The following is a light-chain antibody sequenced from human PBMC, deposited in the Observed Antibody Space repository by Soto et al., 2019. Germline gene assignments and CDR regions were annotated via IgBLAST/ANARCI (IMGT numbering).Light chain of an antibody. V-gene: IGKV3-15*01. Sequence: EIVMTQSPATLSVSPGERATLSCRASQSVSSHLAWYQKKPGQAPRLLLYGASTRATGIPARFSGSGSGTELTLPLSSLQSADFAVYYCQQYNNWPPYTFGQGTRLEIK. CDR3: QQYNNWPPYT. CDR1: QSVSSH. J-gene: IGKJ5*01. CDR2: GAS.